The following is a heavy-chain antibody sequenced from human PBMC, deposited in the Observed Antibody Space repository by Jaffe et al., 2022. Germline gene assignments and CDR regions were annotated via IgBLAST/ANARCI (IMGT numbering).Heavy chain of an antibody. V-gene: IGHV4-34*01. Sequence: QVQLQQWGAGLLKPSETLSLTCAVNGGSFSGYNWSWIRQPPGKGLEWIGEINHSGSTNYNPSLKSRVTISVDTSKNQFSLKLRSVTAADTAVYYCARGHVNRMVRDQGPLYYFDYWGQGTLVTVSS. CDR3: ARGHVNRMVRDQGPLYYFDY. J-gene: IGHJ4*02. CDR2: INHSGST. CDR1: GGSFSGYN. D-gene: IGHD3-10*01.